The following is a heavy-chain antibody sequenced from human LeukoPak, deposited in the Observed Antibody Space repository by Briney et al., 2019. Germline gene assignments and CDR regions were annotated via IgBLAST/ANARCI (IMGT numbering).Heavy chain of an antibody. CDR3: ARREDTAMVLDY. D-gene: IGHD5-18*01. V-gene: IGHV4-39*01. J-gene: IGHJ4*02. Sequence: TSQTLSLTCTVSGGSISSSSYYWGWIRQPPGKGLEWIGSIYYSGSTYYNPSLKSRVTISVDTSKNQFSLKLSSVTAADTAVYYCARREDTAMVLDYWGQGTLVTVSS. CDR2: IYYSGST. CDR1: GGSISSSSYY.